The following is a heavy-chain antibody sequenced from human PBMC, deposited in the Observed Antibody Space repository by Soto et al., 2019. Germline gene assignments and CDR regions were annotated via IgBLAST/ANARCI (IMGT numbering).Heavy chain of an antibody. J-gene: IGHJ5*02. CDR3: ARAPPPYYDILSVPAFGWFDP. CDR1: GGSISSYY. CDR2: IYYSGST. V-gene: IGHV4-59*01. Sequence: PSETLSLTCTVSGGSISSYYWSWIRQPPGKGLEWMGYIYYSGSTNYNPSLKSRVTISVDTSKNQFSLKLSSVTAADTAAYYCARAPPPYYDILSVPAFGWFDPWGQGTLVTVPS. D-gene: IGHD3-9*01.